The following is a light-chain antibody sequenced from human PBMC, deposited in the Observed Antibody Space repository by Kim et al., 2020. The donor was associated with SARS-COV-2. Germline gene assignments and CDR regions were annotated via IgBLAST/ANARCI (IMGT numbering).Light chain of an antibody. J-gene: IGKJ4*01. CDR1: QSVGGW. V-gene: IGKV1-5*03. CDR2: KAS. CDR3: QQYKKSPLA. Sequence: DILMTQSPSSLSASVGDRVIITCRASQSVGGWLAWYQHKPGRAPKLLMSKASTLQTGVPSRFSGTDSGAEFTLTISSLQPDDFATYYCQQYKKSPLAFGAGPKVEI.